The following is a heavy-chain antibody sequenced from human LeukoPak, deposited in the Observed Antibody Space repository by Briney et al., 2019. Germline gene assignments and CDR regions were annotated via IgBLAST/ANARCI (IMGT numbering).Heavy chain of an antibody. Sequence: SETLSLTCTVSGGSISSYYWSWIRQPAGKGLEWIGRIYTSGSTNYNPSLKSRVTMSVDTSKNQFSLKLSSVTAADTAVYYCARDLKLYCSGGSCYSSYGMDVWGQGTTVTVSS. J-gene: IGHJ6*02. D-gene: IGHD2-15*01. CDR1: GGSISSYY. CDR3: ARDLKLYCSGGSCYSSYGMDV. V-gene: IGHV4-4*07. CDR2: IYTSGST.